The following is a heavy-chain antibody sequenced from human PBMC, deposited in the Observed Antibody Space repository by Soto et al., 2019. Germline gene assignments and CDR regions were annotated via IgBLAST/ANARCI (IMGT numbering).Heavy chain of an antibody. Sequence: QVHLVQSGAEVRKPGSSVKVSCKTSGGTFSTYTIYWVRQAPGQGLEWMGRIIPLFGTTRYAQNFQDRVTIPAEESTSTTYMELSSLRAEDTSLYYCARRLDDRADAGFDVWGEGTAVTVSA. CDR3: ARRLDDRADAGFDV. V-gene: IGHV1-69*18. CDR2: IIPLFGTT. J-gene: IGHJ3*01. CDR1: GGTFSTYT. D-gene: IGHD3-16*01.